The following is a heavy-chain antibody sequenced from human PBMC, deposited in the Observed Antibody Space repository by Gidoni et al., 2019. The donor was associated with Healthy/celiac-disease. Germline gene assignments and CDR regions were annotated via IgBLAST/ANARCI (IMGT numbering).Heavy chain of an antibody. CDR3: ARLPVEAVGGGLGWFDL. V-gene: IGHV5-51*01. J-gene: IGHJ5*02. CDR2: SYPGDSDP. CDR1: GYNFTTYW. D-gene: IGHD1-26*01. Sequence: VQLVPSGAEVKKPGANLKSSCKGCGYNFTTYWIGLVRQMPGKGLEWIGISYPGDSDPRYSPYSQGQVTISSNKSISTAYLQWSSLKASDTAMYYCARLPVEAVGGGLGWFDLWGQGTLVTVSS.